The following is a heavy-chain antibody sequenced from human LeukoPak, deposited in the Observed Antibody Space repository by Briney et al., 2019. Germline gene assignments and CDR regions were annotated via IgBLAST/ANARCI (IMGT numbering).Heavy chain of an antibody. D-gene: IGHD5-18*01. CDR3: ARAMDTAMVFDY. Sequence: SETLSLTCTVSGGSISSYYWSWIRQPPGKGLEWVGYIYYSGSTNYNPSLKSRVTMSVDTSKNRFSLKLSSVTAADTAVYYCARAMDTAMVFDYWGQGTLVTVSS. CDR1: GGSISSYY. CDR2: IYYSGST. V-gene: IGHV4-59*01. J-gene: IGHJ4*02.